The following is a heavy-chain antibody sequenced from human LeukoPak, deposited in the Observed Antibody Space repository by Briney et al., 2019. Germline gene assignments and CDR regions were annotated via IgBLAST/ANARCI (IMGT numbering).Heavy chain of an antibody. CDR3: SKDLPLTRAWALKY. D-gene: IGHD2-2*01. CDR1: GFTFTNYA. CDR2: ISGSGTST. V-gene: IGHV3-23*01. J-gene: IGHJ4*02. Sequence: GGSLRLSCAASGFTFTNYAMSWVRQAPGKGLEWVSAISGSGTSTYYADSVKGRFTISRDNSENTLYLQMNSLRTDDTAVYYCSKDLPLTRAWALKYWGQGALVTVSS.